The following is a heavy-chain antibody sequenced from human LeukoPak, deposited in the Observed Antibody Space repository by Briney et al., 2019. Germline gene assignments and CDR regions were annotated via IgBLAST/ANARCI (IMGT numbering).Heavy chain of an antibody. CDR2: IRYDGSNK. CDR3: AKDQKYCSSTSCTGYFQH. Sequence: GGSLRLSCAASGFTFSSYGMHWVRQAPGKGLEWVAFIRYDGSNKYYADSVKGRSTISRDNSKNTLYLQMNSLRAEDTAVYYCAKDQKYCSSTSCTGYFQHWGQGTLVTVSS. V-gene: IGHV3-30*02. CDR1: GFTFSSYG. D-gene: IGHD2-2*01. J-gene: IGHJ1*01.